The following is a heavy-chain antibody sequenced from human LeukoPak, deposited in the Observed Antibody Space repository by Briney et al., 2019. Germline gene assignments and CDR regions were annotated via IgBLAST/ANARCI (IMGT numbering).Heavy chain of an antibody. CDR1: GGSISISNYY. CDR2: IYYTGSS. J-gene: IGHJ4*02. CDR3: ARQGYYYDSSGHPTDY. D-gene: IGHD3-22*01. Sequence: SETLSLTCTVSGGSISISNYYWGWIRQPPGKGLEWIGGIYYTGSSYYTPSLKGRVTMFVDTPENQFSLKLSSVTAADTAVYYCARQGYYYDSSGHPTDYWGQGTLVTVSS. V-gene: IGHV4-39*01.